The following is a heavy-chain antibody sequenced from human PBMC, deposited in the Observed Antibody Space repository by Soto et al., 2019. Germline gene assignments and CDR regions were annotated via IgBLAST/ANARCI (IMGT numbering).Heavy chain of an antibody. J-gene: IGHJ5*02. CDR2: ISVYNGNT. Sequence: GASVKVSCKASGYTFTSYGISWARQAPGQGLEWMGWISVYNGNTNYAQKLQGRVTMTTDTSTSTAYMELRSLRSDDTAVYYCARVSDDSSGYHWFDPWGQGTLVTVSS. D-gene: IGHD3-22*01. CDR1: GYTFTSYG. V-gene: IGHV1-18*01. CDR3: ARVSDDSSGYHWFDP.